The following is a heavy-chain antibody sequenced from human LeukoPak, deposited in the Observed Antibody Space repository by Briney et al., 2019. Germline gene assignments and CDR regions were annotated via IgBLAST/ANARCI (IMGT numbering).Heavy chain of an antibody. V-gene: IGHV3-21*01. CDR3: ARDWCSSSSCYRRFHS. D-gene: IGHD2-2*02. J-gene: IGHJ4*02. CDR1: GFTFSSYS. Sequence: PGGSLRLSCAASGFTFSSYSMNWVRQARGKGLEGVSSISSSSSYIYYADSVKGRFTISRDNAKNSLYLQMNSLRAEDTAVYYCARDWCSSSSCYRRFHSWGQGTLVTVSS. CDR2: ISSSSSYI.